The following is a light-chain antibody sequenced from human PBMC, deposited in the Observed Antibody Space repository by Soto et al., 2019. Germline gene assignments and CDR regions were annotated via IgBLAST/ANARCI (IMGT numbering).Light chain of an antibody. CDR3: SSYTPTRSYV. Sequence: QSALAQPASVSGSPGQSITISCTGTSSYVGGYNYVSWYQQHPGKAPRLMIYDVSTRPSGVSNRFSGSKSGNTASLTISGLQADDEADYYCSSYTPTRSYVFGTGTKVTVL. CDR1: SSYVGGYNY. J-gene: IGLJ1*01. V-gene: IGLV2-14*03. CDR2: DVS.